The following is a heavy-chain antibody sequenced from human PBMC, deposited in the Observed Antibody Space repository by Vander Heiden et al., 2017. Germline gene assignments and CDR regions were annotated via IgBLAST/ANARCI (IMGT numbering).Heavy chain of an antibody. CDR1: GFPFSSYA. CDR2: ISGSGIST. Sequence: EVQLLESGGGLVQPGGSLGLSCAASGFPFSSYAMSWVRQAPGKGLEWVSAISGSGISTYSASSVKGRFTISRDNSNNTLYLQMNSLRADDTAVYYCAKDPGYSYASTWFDPWGQGTLVTVSS. J-gene: IGHJ5*02. D-gene: IGHD5-18*01. V-gene: IGHV3-23*01. CDR3: AKDPGYSYASTWFDP.